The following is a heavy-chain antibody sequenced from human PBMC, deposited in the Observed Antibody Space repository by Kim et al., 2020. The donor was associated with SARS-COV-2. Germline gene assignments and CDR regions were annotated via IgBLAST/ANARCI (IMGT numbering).Heavy chain of an antibody. CDR3: ARDLWRYDILTGYYTEYYYGMDV. CDR1: GFTFSDYY. Sequence: GGSLRLSCAASGFTFSDYYMSWIRQAPGKGLEWVSYISSSGSTIYYADSVKGRFTISRDNAKNSLYLQMNSLRAEDTAVYYCARDLWRYDILTGYYTEYYYGMDVWGQGTTVTVSS. CDR2: ISSSGSTI. V-gene: IGHV3-11*01. J-gene: IGHJ6*02. D-gene: IGHD3-9*01.